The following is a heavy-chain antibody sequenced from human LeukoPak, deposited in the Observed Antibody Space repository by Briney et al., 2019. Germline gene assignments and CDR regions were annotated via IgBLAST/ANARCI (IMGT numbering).Heavy chain of an antibody. V-gene: IGHV4-4*07. CDR1: GGSFCLYS. J-gene: IGHJ5*02. CDR3: ARVLVYSGTYIDL. D-gene: IGHD1-26*01. Sequence: PPETLSVTCTVSGGSFCLYSWRWVRQPAREGLEWGGRVYTRGTTNYNQSLMSRATLSVATSTRQFSAKLTSVTSADTAVYYCARVLVYSGTYIDLWGQGTLVTVSS. CDR2: VYTRGTT.